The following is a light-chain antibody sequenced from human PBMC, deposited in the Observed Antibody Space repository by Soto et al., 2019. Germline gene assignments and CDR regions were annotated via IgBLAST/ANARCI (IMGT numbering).Light chain of an antibody. V-gene: IGKV3-15*01. CDR1: QSISSY. CDR3: QQYNDWPRT. CDR2: GAS. Sequence: IGMRHSPATMSVSPGERATLSCRASQSISSYLAWYQQKPGQAPRVLIYGASTTAPGIPARFSGSGSGTEFTLTISSLQSEDSAVYHCQQYNDWPRTFGQGTKVDIK. J-gene: IGKJ1*01.